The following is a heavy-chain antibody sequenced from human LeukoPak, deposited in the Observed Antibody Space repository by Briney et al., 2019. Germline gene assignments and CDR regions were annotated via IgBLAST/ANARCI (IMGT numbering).Heavy chain of an antibody. CDR2: ISSSSSTI. J-gene: IGHJ4*02. CDR3: ARIWYSSGWSLDY. D-gene: IGHD6-19*01. Sequence: GGSLRLSCAASGFTFSSYSMNWVRQTPGKGLEWVSYISSSSSTIYYADSVKGRFTISRDNAKNSLYLQMNSLRAEDTAVYYCARIWYSSGWSLDYWGQGILVTVSS. V-gene: IGHV3-48*04. CDR1: GFTFSSYS.